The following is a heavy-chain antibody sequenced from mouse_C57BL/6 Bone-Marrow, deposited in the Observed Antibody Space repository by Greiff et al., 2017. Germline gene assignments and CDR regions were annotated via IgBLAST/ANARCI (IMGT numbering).Heavy chain of an antibody. D-gene: IGHD4-1*01. CDR3: ARVDWDGGFAY. CDR1: GYTFTNYW. Sequence: VKLMESGAELVRPGTSVKLSCKASGYTFTNYWIGWVKQRPGHGLEWIGDIYPGGGYTNYNEKFKGKATLTADKSSSTAYMPFSSLTSEDSAIYDCARVDWDGGFAYWGQGTLVTVSA. V-gene: IGHV1-63*01. J-gene: IGHJ3*01. CDR2: IYPGGGYT.